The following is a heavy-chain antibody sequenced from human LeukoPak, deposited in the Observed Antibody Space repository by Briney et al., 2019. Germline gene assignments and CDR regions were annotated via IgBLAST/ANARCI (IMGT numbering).Heavy chain of an antibody. CDR3: ARDEIVVVPAALDY. V-gene: IGHV1-69*05. CDR1: GGTFISYA. Sequence: SVKVSCKASGGTFISYAISWVRQAPGQGLEWMGGIIPIFGTANYAQKFQGRVTMTRDTSISTAYMELSRLRSDDTAVYYCARDEIVVVPAALDYWGQGTLVTVSS. CDR2: IIPIFGTA. D-gene: IGHD2-2*01. J-gene: IGHJ4*02.